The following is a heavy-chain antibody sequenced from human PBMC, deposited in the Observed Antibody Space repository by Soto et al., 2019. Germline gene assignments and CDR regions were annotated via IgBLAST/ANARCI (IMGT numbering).Heavy chain of an antibody. J-gene: IGHJ5*02. CDR1: GDSISNSNYY. V-gene: IGHV4-39*01. CDR2: IYYSGIT. Sequence: SETLSLTCTVSGDSISNSNYYWGWIRQPPGKGLEWIANIYYSGITYYNPSLKSRVAISVETSKNQFSLKLSSVTAADTAIYYCARSNSGYYKWFDPWGQGTLVTVSS. CDR3: ARSNSGYYKWFDP. D-gene: IGHD3-22*01.